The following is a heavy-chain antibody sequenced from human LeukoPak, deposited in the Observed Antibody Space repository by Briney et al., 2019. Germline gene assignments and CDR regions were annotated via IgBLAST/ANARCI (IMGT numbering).Heavy chain of an antibody. D-gene: IGHD3-9*01. CDR1: GYTFTGYY. Sequence: ASVKVSCKASGYTFTGYYMHWVRQAPGQGLEWMGWINPNHGDTNYAQKFQDRVSMTRDTSISTTYMHLGRLRSDDTAVYYCARSPHILTGENFDYWGQGTLLTVSS. CDR2: INPNHGDT. CDR3: ARSPHILTGENFDY. V-gene: IGHV1-2*02. J-gene: IGHJ4*02.